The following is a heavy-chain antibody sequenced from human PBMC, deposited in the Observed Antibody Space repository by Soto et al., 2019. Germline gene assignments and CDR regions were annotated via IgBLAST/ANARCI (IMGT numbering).Heavy chain of an antibody. CDR1: GFSLSTSGVG. J-gene: IGHJ4*02. D-gene: IGHD2-21*01. Sequence: KESGPTLVKPTQTLTLTCTFSGFSLSTSGVGVGWIRQPPGKALEWLALIYWDDDKRYSPSLKSRLTITKDTSKNQVVLTMTNMDPVDTATYYCVRVSSIFVFDYWGQGTLVTVSS. V-gene: IGHV2-5*02. CDR3: VRVSSIFVFDY. CDR2: IYWDDDK.